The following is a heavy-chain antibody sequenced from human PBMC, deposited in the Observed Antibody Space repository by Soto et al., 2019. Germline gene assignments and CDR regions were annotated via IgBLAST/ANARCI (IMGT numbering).Heavy chain of an antibody. D-gene: IGHD4-17*01. V-gene: IGHV3-33*08. Sequence: GGSLRLSCAASGFTFDDYAMHWVRQAPGKGLEWVAIIFYGGSHKYYADSVKGRFTISRDNSRNTVELQMNSLRAEDTATYFCARRRSTVTTPWFYHGMDVWGRGTTVTVSS. CDR3: ARRRSTVTTPWFYHGMDV. CDR2: IFYGGSHK. J-gene: IGHJ6*02. CDR1: GFTFDDYA.